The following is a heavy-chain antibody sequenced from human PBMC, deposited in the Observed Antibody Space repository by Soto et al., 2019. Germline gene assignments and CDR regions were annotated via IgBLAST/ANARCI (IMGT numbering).Heavy chain of an antibody. D-gene: IGHD3-9*01. CDR3: ATWAYYDILTGPGPYYYYGMDV. CDR2: FDPEDGET. V-gene: IGHV1-24*01. J-gene: IGHJ6*02. Sequence: ASVKVSCKVSGYTLTELSMHWVRQAPGKGLEWMGGFDPEDGETIYAQKFQGRVTMTEDTSTDTAYLELSSLRSEDTAVYYCATWAYYDILTGPGPYYYYGMDVWGQGTTVTVS. CDR1: GYTLTELS.